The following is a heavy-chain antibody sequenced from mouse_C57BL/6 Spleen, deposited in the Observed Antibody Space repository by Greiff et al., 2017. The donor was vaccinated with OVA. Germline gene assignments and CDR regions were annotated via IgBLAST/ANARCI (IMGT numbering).Heavy chain of an antibody. D-gene: IGHD2-3*01. CDR1: GFTFSSYA. V-gene: IGHV5-4*01. CDR3: ARDPYEGYYGAFDY. J-gene: IGHJ2*01. CDR2: ISDGGSYT. Sequence: EVQLVESGGGLVKPGGSLKLSCAASGFTFSSYAMSWIRQTPEKRLEWVATISDGGSYTYYPDNVKGRFTISRDNAKNNLYLQRSHLKSEDTAMYYCARDPYEGYYGAFDYWGQGTTLTVSS.